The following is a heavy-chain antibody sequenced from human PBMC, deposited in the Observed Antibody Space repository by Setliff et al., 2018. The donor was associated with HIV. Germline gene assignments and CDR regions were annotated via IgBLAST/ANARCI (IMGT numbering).Heavy chain of an antibody. Sequence: ASVKVSCKASGYTFNTYGISWVRQAPGQGLEWMGWISANNGNTNYAQKFQGRVTMTTDTTTSTAYMELSRLRSDDTAVYYCARSQGIVPAAPLWYWGQGTLVTVSS. V-gene: IGHV1-18*01. CDR1: GYTFNTYG. CDR3: ARSQGIVPAAPLWY. J-gene: IGHJ4*02. D-gene: IGHD2-2*01. CDR2: ISANNGNT.